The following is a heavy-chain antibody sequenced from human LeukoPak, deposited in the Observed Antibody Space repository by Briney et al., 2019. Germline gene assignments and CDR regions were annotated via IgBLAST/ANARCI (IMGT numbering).Heavy chain of an antibody. Sequence: ASVKVSCKASGYTFTSYGISWVRQAPGQGLEWMGWISAYNGNTNYAQKLQGRVTMTTDTSTSTAYMELRSLRSDDTAVYYCARVYSSGRYGGNWFDPWGQGTLVTVSS. CDR3: ARVYSSGRYGGNWFDP. D-gene: IGHD6-19*01. CDR1: GYTFTSYG. J-gene: IGHJ5*02. V-gene: IGHV1-18*01. CDR2: ISAYNGNT.